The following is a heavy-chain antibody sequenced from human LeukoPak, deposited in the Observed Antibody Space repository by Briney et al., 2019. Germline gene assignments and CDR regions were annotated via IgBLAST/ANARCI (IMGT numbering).Heavy chain of an antibody. CDR1: GFTFSSYG. Sequence: GGSLRLSCAASGFTFSSYGMHWVRQAPGKGLEWVAFIRYDGSNKYYADSMKGRFTISRDNSKNTLYLQMNSLRAEDTAVYYCAKDQDPIAVAGTALSDYWGQGTLVTVSS. V-gene: IGHV3-30*02. D-gene: IGHD6-19*01. CDR2: IRYDGSNK. J-gene: IGHJ4*02. CDR3: AKDQDPIAVAGTALSDY.